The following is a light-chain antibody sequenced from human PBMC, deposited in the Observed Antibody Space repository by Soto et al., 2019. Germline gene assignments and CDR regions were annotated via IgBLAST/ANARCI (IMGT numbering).Light chain of an antibody. V-gene: IGKV3-15*01. CDR2: DAS. CDR1: QSVSSN. CDR3: QQYYKLPWT. Sequence: EIVMTQSPGTLSVSPGERATLSCRASQSVSSNLAWYQQKPGQAPRLLIYDASTRATGIPARFSGSGSGTEFTLTISSLQSEDFAVYCCQQYYKLPWTFGQGTKVDIK. J-gene: IGKJ1*01.